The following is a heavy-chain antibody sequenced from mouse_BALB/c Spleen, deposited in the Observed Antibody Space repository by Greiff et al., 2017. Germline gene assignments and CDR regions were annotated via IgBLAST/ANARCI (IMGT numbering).Heavy chain of an antibody. CDR3: ARQLGRGNYFDY. V-gene: IGHV5-6*01. CDR1: GFTFSSYG. D-gene: IGHD4-1*01. CDR2: ISSGGSYT. J-gene: IGHJ2*01. Sequence: EVQRVESGGDLVKPGGSLKLSCAASGFTFSSYGMSWVRQTPDKRLEWVATISSGGSYTYYPDSVKGRFTISRDNAKNTLYLQMSSLKSEDTAMYYCARQLGRGNYFDYWGQGTTLTVSS.